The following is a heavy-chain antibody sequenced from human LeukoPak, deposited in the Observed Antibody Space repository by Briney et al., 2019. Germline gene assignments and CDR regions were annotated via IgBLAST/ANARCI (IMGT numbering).Heavy chain of an antibody. D-gene: IGHD6-13*01. CDR1: GFTFSSHW. J-gene: IGHJ4*02. CDR2: IKQDGSEI. CDR3: GRWRTSNWSEFDF. V-gene: IGHV3-7*01. Sequence: GGSLRLSCAASGFTFSSHWVAWLRQAPEKGLEWVANIKQDGSEIYYVDSVKGRFTISRDNAKNSLYLQMNSLRAEDTAVYFFGRWRTSNWSEFDFWGQGTLVTVSS.